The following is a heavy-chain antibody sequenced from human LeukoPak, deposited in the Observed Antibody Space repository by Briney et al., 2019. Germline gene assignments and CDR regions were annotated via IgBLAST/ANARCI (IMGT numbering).Heavy chain of an antibody. CDR1: GFTFSSYA. CDR3: AKSDLLLWFGESPGDFDY. V-gene: IGHV3-23*01. D-gene: IGHD3-10*01. CDR2: ISGSGGST. Sequence: PGGSLRLSCAASGFTFSSYAMSWVRQAPGKGLEWVSAISGSGGSTYYADSVKGRFTISRDNSKNTLYLQMNSLRAEDTAVYYCAKSDLLLWFGESPGDFDYWGQGTLVTVSS. J-gene: IGHJ4*02.